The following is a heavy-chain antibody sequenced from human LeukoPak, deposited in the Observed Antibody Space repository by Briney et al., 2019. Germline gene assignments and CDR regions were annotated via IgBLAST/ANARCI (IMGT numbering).Heavy chain of an antibody. CDR3: ARSSSGRTPPGY. D-gene: IGHD3-22*01. V-gene: IGHV4-59*01. CDR1: GGSINNYY. Sequence: PSETLSLTCTVSGGSINNYYWSWIRQSPGKGLEWIGYIYYSGGSGSTNYNPSFKSRVTISVDMSKNQLSLKLNSVAAADTAVYYCARSSSGRTPPGYWGQGTLVTVSS. J-gene: IGHJ4*02. CDR2: IYYSGGSGST.